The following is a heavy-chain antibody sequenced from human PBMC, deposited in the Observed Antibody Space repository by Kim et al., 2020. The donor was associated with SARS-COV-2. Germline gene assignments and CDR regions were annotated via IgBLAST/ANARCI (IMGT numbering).Heavy chain of an antibody. Sequence: GGSLRLSCAASGFTFSDYAMSWVRQAPGKGLEWVSAISKDGGGTFYADSVKGRFTISRDNSKNMVFLQVNSLRDDDTAVYFCAKDRATTGGYYHGLFD. CDR2: ISKDGGGT. D-gene: IGHD1-26*01. CDR3: AKDRATTGGYYHGLFD. CDR1: GFTFSDYA. V-gene: IGHV3-23*01. J-gene: IGHJ4*01.